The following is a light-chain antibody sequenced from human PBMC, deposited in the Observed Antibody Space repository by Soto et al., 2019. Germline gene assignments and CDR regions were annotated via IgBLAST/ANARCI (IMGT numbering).Light chain of an antibody. CDR2: DAV. Sequence: EIVMTQSPATLSVSPGERATLSCRASQSVSSNLAWYQQKPGQPPRLLIYDAVRRATGIPDRFSGSGSGTDFTLTISRMEPEDFAVYYCHQYGSSLGTFGQGTKVDIK. V-gene: IGKV3-20*01. CDR1: QSVSSN. J-gene: IGKJ1*01. CDR3: HQYGSSLGT.